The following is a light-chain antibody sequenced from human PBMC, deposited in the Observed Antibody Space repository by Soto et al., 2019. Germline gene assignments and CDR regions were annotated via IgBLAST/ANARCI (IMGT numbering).Light chain of an antibody. CDR2: GAS. CDR1: EDIDTS. V-gene: IGKV1-5*01. Sequence: IQMTQSPSTLSVSLGDRITITCRASEDIDTSLAWFQQRPGKAPKVLIAGASGLMNGVPSTFSGSGSGTEFALTISSVQPDDFATYFCQHYDTFSWTFGQRTKVDI. CDR3: QHYDTFSWT. J-gene: IGKJ1*01.